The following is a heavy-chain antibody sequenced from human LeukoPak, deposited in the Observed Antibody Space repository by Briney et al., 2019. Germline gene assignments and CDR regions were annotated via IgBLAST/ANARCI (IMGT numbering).Heavy chain of an antibody. Sequence: SETLSLTCTVSGGSISSYYWSWIRQPPGKGLEWIGYIYYSGSTNYNPSLKSRVTISVDTSKNQFSLKLSSVTAADTAVYYCASGAIAARPLDYWGQGTLVTVSS. D-gene: IGHD6-6*01. CDR3: ASGAIAARPLDY. V-gene: IGHV4-59*01. J-gene: IGHJ4*02. CDR2: IYYSGST. CDR1: GGSISSYY.